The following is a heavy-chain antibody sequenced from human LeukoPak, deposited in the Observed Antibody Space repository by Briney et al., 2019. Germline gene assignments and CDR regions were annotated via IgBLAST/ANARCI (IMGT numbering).Heavy chain of an antibody. CDR1: GDSIRSNNYY. CDR3: ARQDRGGVTNNWFDP. CDR2: IYDTGST. V-gene: IGHV4-39*01. D-gene: IGHD3-16*01. Sequence: SETLSLTCTVSGDSIRSNNYYWGWIRQPPGKGLEWIGSIYDTGSTFYNPSLKSRVIISVDTSKNQFSLKLSSVTAADTAVYYCARQDRGGVTNNWFDPWGQGTLVTVSS. J-gene: IGHJ5*02.